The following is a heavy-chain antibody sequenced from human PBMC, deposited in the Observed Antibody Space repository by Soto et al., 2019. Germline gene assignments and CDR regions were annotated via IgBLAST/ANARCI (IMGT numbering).Heavy chain of an antibody. D-gene: IGHD1-1*01. CDR3: ARAPQDDCGNCCDGMDV. Sequence: QVQLQQWGAGLLKPSATLSLTCGGSGGSCRGYYWNWIRQSPEMGLECIGEINYAGITSYNPSLRSRVTSSLVTSTNRFALTLTSVSAANTAIYYCARAPQDDCGNCCDGMDVWGQGT. V-gene: IGHV4-34*01. CDR1: GGSCRGYY. J-gene: IGHJ6*02. CDR2: INYAGIT.